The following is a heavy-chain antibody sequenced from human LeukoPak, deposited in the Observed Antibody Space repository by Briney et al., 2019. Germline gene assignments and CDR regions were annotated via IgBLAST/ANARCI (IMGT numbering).Heavy chain of an antibody. D-gene: IGHD3-22*01. CDR1: GFTFSSYA. Sequence: PGGSLRLSCAGSGFTFSSYAMSWIRQPPGKGLEWIGYLYHGGSTNYNPSLKTRVTISGDTSKNHFSLNLSSVTAADTAMYYCARGRYYYDSSGYPYNWFDPWGQGTLVTVSS. V-gene: IGHV4-59*01. CDR3: ARGRYYYDSSGYPYNWFDP. CDR2: LYHGGST. J-gene: IGHJ5*02.